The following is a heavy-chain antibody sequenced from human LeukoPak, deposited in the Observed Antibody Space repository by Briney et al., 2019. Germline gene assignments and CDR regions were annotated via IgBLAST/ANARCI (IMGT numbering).Heavy chain of an antibody. Sequence: GGSLRLSCAASGFTFDDYAMHWVRQAPGKGLEWVSGISWNSGSIGYADSVKGRFTISRDNAKNSLYLQMNSLRAEDTALYYRAKDIDYYGSGSYDYWGQGTLVTVSS. CDR3: AKDIDYYGSGSYDY. CDR1: GFTFDDYA. V-gene: IGHV3-9*01. D-gene: IGHD3-10*01. CDR2: ISWNSGSI. J-gene: IGHJ4*02.